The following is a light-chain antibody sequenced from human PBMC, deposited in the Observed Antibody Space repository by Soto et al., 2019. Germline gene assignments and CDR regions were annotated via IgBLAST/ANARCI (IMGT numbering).Light chain of an antibody. J-gene: IGKJ1*01. CDR1: QTIFSW. CDR3: QQFNTYPA. V-gene: IGKV1-5*01. Sequence: DIQMTQSPSTLSASVGDRVTITCRASQTIFSWLAWYQQKPGTPPKLLIYDASNLESGVPSRFSGSGSGTDFTLTISGLQPDDFATYYCQQFNTYPAFGQGTKVDIK. CDR2: DAS.